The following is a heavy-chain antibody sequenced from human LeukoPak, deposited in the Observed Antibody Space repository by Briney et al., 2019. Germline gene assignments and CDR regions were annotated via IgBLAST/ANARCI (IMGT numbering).Heavy chain of an antibody. CDR3: TKDRMGAIIFFDY. CDR2: ITGSGDRT. J-gene: IGHJ4*02. V-gene: IGHV3-23*01. D-gene: IGHD1-26*01. CDR1: GFTFSTYG. Sequence: GGSLRLSCAASGFTFSTYGMSWVRQAPGKGLEWVSTITGSGDRTYNTDSLKGRFTISRDNFKNTLYLQMNSLTPEDTAVYYCTKDRMGAIIFFDYWGQGTLVTVSS.